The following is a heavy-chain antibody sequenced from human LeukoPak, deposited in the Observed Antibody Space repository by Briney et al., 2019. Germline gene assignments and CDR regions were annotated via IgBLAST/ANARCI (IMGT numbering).Heavy chain of an antibody. J-gene: IGHJ4*02. Sequence: GGSLRLSCAASGFTFSSYSMNWVRQAPGKGLEWVSSISSSSSYIYYADSVKGRFTISRDNAKNSLYLQMNSLRAEDTAVYYCARDASIAVSYSDYWGQGTLVTVSS. CDR1: GFTFSSYS. V-gene: IGHV3-21*01. CDR3: ARDASIAVSYSDY. D-gene: IGHD6-19*01. CDR2: ISSSSSYI.